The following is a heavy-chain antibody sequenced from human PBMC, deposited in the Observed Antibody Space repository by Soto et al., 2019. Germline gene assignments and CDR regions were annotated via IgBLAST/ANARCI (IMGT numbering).Heavy chain of an antibody. CDR2: LNGSGGST. Sequence: LRLSCAASGFTFSNYAMTWVRQAPGKGLEWVSGLNGSGGSTSSADSVKGRFAISRDNSKNTLYLQMNNLGDGDTAVYYCARAFSAGKGSPPDFWGQGTLVTVSS. J-gene: IGHJ4*02. CDR1: GFTFSNYA. D-gene: IGHD3-10*01. CDR3: ARAFSAGKGSPPDF. V-gene: IGHV3-23*01.